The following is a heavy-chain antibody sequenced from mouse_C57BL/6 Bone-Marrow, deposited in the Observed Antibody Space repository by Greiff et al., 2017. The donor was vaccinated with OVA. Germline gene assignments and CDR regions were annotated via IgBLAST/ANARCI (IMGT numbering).Heavy chain of an antibody. CDR1: GYTFTSYE. CDR2: IYPRDGST. V-gene: IGHV1-85*01. CDR3: ARLGGRWPRYFDV. J-gene: IGHJ1*03. D-gene: IGHD2-3*01. Sequence: QVQLKESGPELVKPGASVKLSCKASGYTFTSYEINWVKQRPGQGLEWIGWIYPRDGSTKYNEKFKGKATLTVDTSSSTAYMELHSLTSEDSAVYFCARLGGRWPRYFDVWGTGTTVTVSS.